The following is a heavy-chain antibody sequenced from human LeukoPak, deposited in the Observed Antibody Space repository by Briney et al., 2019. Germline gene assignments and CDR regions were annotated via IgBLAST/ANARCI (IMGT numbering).Heavy chain of an antibody. J-gene: IGHJ4*02. CDR1: GGSICSYY. V-gene: IGHV4-59*01. Sequence: SETLSLTCTVSGGSICSYYWSWIRQPPGKGLEWIGNIYYSGSTNYNPSLKSRVTISVDTSKNQFSLKLSSVTAADTAVYYCARVRPPWYFEYWGQGTLFTVSS. CDR3: ARVRPPWYFEY. CDR2: IYYSGST.